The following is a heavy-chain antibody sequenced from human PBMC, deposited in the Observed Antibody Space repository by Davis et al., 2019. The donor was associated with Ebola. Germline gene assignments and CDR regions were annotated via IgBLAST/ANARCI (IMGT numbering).Heavy chain of an antibody. Sequence: MPSETLSLTCSVSGGSVSSYYWSWIRQPPGRGLEWIAYMSYGGDTNYNRSLQSRVTMSVDTSKNEFSLKLSSVTAADTAVYYCASLRGTTVTTHWGQGTLVTVSS. CDR1: GGSVSSYY. V-gene: IGHV4-59*08. CDR3: ASLRGTTVTTH. J-gene: IGHJ4*02. CDR2: MSYGGDT. D-gene: IGHD4-17*01.